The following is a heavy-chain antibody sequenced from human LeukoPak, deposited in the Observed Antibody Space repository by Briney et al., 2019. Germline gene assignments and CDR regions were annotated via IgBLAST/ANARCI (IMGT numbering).Heavy chain of an antibody. V-gene: IGHV3-66*01. J-gene: IGHJ4*02. D-gene: IGHD3-22*01. CDR2: IYSGGST. Sequence: GGSLRLSCAASEFSVGSNYMTWVRQAPGKGLEWVSLIYSGGSTYYADSVKGRFTISRDNSKNTLYLQMNSLRAEDTAVYYCARDRGYYDSSGYSWLYYFDYWGQGTLVTVSS. CDR3: ARDRGYYDSSGYSWLYYFDY. CDR1: EFSVGSNY.